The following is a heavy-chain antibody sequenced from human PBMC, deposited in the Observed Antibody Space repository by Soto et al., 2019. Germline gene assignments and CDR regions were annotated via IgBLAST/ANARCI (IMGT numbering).Heavy chain of an antibody. CDR1: DGSISSYY. J-gene: IGHJ4*02. D-gene: IGHD3-22*01. V-gene: IGHV4-59*01. CDR2: IYYSGST. Sequence: SQTLSLTCTVSDGSISSYYWSWIRQPPGKGLEWIGYIYYSGSTNYNPSLKSRVTISVDTSKNQSSLKLSSVTAADTAVYYCASASPNYYDSSGYPYFDYWGQGTLVTVS. CDR3: ASASPNYYDSSGYPYFDY.